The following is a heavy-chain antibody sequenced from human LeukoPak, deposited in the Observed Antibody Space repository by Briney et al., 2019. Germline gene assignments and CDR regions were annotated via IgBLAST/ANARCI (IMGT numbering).Heavy chain of an antibody. J-gene: IGHJ3*02. D-gene: IGHD2-2*01. V-gene: IGHV1-24*01. CDR3: ATDRVVPAANAFDI. CDR1: GYTFTSYY. CDR2: FDPEDGET. Sequence: GASVKVSCKASGYTFTSYYMHWVRQAPGKGLEWMGGFDPEDGETIYAQKFQGRVTMTEDTTTDTAYMELSSLRSEDTAVYYCATDRVVPAANAFDIWGQGTMVTVSS.